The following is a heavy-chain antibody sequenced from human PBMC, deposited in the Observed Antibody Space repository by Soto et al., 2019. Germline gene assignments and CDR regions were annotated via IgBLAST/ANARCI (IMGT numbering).Heavy chain of an antibody. CDR3: AKDWVGGSNKYFFEF. CDR1: GFTFRDSG. V-gene: IGHV3-30*18. Sequence: QVQLVESGGGVVRPGSSLRLSCVASGFTFRDSGMHWVRQAPGKGLEWVAGISHHGLKEHYADSVKGRFTISRDNSQKTVYLQLNSLRGDDTAVYYGAKDWVGGSNKYFFEFWGHGTLVTVSS. J-gene: IGHJ4*01. CDR2: ISHHGLKE. D-gene: IGHD1-26*01.